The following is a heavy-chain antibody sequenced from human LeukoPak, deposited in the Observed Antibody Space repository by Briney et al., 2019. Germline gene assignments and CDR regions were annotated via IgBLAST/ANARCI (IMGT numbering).Heavy chain of an antibody. D-gene: IGHD3-22*01. Sequence: ASVKVSCKASGYTFTSYYMHWVRQAPGQGLEWMGIINPSGGSTSYAQKFQGRVTMTRDTSTSTAYMELSSLRSEDTAVYYCARDLGSSGYSAHFDYWGQGTLVTVSS. J-gene: IGHJ4*02. CDR1: GYTFTSYY. CDR2: INPSGGST. V-gene: IGHV1-46*01. CDR3: ARDLGSSGYSAHFDY.